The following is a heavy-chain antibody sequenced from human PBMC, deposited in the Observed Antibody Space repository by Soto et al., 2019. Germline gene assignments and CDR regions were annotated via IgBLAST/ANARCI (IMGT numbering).Heavy chain of an antibody. CDR2: IIPIFGTA. Sequence: ASVKVSCKASGGTFSSYAISWVRQAPGQGLEWMGGIIPIFGTANYAQKFQGRVTITADESTSTAYMELSSLRSEDTAVYYCARGRDYYDSSGYYSPRYLTPWGQGTLVTVSS. J-gene: IGHJ5*02. CDR1: GGTFSSYA. D-gene: IGHD3-22*01. V-gene: IGHV1-69*13. CDR3: ARGRDYYDSSGYYSPRYLTP.